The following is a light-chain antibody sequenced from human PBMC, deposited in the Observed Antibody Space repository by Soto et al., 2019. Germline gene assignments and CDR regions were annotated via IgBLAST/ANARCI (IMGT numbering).Light chain of an antibody. CDR3: QPYYSFPWT. CDR1: QSISSY. J-gene: IGKJ1*01. Sequence: DIQMTEARSSLSASVGDRVTITCRASQSISSYLNWYQQKPGKAPKLLIYAASSLQSGVPSRFSGSGSGTDFTLTISSLQPEDFATYYCQPYYSFPWTFGQGTKV. CDR2: AAS. V-gene: IGKV1-39*01.